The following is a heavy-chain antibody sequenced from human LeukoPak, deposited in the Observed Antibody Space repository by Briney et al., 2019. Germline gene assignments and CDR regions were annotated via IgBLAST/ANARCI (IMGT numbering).Heavy chain of an antibody. J-gene: IGHJ5*02. D-gene: IGHD3-3*01. CDR1: GGSFSGYY. V-gene: IGHV4-34*01. Sequence: SETLSLTCAVYGGSFSGYYWSWIRQPPGKGLEWIGEINHSGSTNYNPSLKSRVTISVDTSKNQFSLKLSSVTAADTAVYYCARGLIPRITIFGVVIKVTDWFDPWGQGTLVTVSS. CDR3: ARGLIPRITIFGVVIKVTDWFDP. CDR2: INHSGST.